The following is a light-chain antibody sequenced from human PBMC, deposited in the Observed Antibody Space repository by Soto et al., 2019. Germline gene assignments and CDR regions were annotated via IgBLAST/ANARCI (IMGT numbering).Light chain of an antibody. CDR3: QQYGSSPVS. Sequence: EIVLTQSPGTLSLSPGERATLSSRASQSVSSSNLAWYQHKPGQPPRLVMYGASSRATGIPDRFSGSGSGTDFTLTISRLEPEDFAIYYCQQYGSSPVSFGQGTKLEIK. J-gene: IGKJ2*03. CDR2: GAS. V-gene: IGKV3-20*01. CDR1: QSVSSSN.